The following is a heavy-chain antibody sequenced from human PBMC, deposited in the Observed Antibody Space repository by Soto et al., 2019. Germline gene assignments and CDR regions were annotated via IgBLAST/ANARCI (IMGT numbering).Heavy chain of an antibody. Sequence: SLRLSCSASVFTFSDYYMSWIRQAPGKGLEWVSYISSSGSTIYYADSVKGRFTISRDNAKNSLYLQMNSLRAEDTAVYYCARDKGSIAAAGYFDYWGQGTLVTVSS. CDR3: ARDKGSIAAAGYFDY. CDR1: VFTFSDYY. CDR2: ISSSGSTI. V-gene: IGHV3-11*01. D-gene: IGHD6-13*01. J-gene: IGHJ4*02.